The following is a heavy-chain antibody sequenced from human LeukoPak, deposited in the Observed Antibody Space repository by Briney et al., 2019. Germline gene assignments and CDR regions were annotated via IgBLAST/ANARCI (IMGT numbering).Heavy chain of an antibody. Sequence: GRSLRLSCAASGFTFSSYGMHWVRQAPGKGLEWVAVIWYDGSNKYYADSVKGRFTISRDNSKNTLYLQMNSLRAEDTAVYYCAKDGDYNDSSGYLNYWGQGTLVTVSS. J-gene: IGHJ4*02. CDR2: IWYDGSNK. CDR1: GFTFSSYG. CDR3: AKDGDYNDSSGYLNY. D-gene: IGHD3-22*01. V-gene: IGHV3-33*06.